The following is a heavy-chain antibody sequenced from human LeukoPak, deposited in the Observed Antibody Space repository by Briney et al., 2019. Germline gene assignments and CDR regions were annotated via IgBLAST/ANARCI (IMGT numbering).Heavy chain of an antibody. CDR1: GYTFTGYY. D-gene: IGHD3-3*01. CDR2: INPNSGGT. Sequence: ASVKVSCKASGYTFTGYYMHWVRQAPGQGLEWMGRINPNSGGTNYAQKFQGRVTMTRDTSISTAYMELSRLRSDDTAVYYCARVGDFWSGYYTPAFDYRGQGTLVTVSS. V-gene: IGHV1-2*06. CDR3: ARVGDFWSGYYTPAFDY. J-gene: IGHJ4*02.